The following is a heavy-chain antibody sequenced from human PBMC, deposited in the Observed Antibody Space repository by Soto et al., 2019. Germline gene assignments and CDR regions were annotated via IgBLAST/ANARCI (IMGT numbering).Heavy chain of an antibody. V-gene: IGHV3-30-3*01. Sequence: QVQLVESGGGVVQPGRSLRLSCAASGFTFSSYAMHWVRQAPGKGLEWVAVISYDGSNKYYADSVKGRFTISRDNSKNTLYLQMNSLRAEDTAVYYCASGTYSSSPDYYYYYGMDVWGQGTTVTVSS. D-gene: IGHD6-6*01. CDR2: ISYDGSNK. J-gene: IGHJ6*02. CDR1: GFTFSSYA. CDR3: ASGTYSSSPDYYYYYGMDV.